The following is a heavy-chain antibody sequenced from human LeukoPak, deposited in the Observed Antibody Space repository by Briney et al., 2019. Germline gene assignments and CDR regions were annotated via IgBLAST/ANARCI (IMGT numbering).Heavy chain of an antibody. J-gene: IGHJ4*02. CDR2: IKQDGSEK. Sequence: AGGSLRLSCAASGFTFSSYWMSWVRQAPGKGLEWVANIKQDGSEKYYVDSVKGRFTISRDNAKNSLYLQMNSLTTEDTAVYFCGRGGTWSDYWGQGTLVTVSS. D-gene: IGHD6-13*01. CDR3: GRGGTWSDY. V-gene: IGHV3-7*01. CDR1: GFTFSSYW.